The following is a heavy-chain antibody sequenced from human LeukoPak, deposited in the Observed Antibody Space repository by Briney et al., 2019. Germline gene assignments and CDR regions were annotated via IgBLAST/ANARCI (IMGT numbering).Heavy chain of an antibody. V-gene: IGHV3-30*02. CDR2: IRYDGSNK. D-gene: IGHD1-26*01. CDR1: GFTFSDYY. CDR3: AKDSLRERIVGSTTRGVNDY. Sequence: RGSLRLSCAASGFTFSDYYMTWIRQAPGKGLEWVAFIRYDGSNKYYADSVKGRFTISRDNSKNTPYLQMNSLRAEDTAVYYCAKDSLRERIVGSTTRGVNDYWGQGTLVTVSS. J-gene: IGHJ4*02.